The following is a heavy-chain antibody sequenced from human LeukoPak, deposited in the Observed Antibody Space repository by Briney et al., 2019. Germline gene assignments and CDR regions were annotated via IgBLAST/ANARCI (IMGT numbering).Heavy chain of an antibody. J-gene: IGHJ3*01. D-gene: IGHD5-24*01. CDR2: IKKDGSEK. CDR1: GFAFSTYW. Sequence: GGSLRLSCSASGFAFSTYWMSWVRQAPGKGLEWVANIKKDGSEKLYVDSVKGRFTISRDNAMNALYLQVNSLRVEDTAVYYCAGDDGWVFHFWGQGTMVTVSS. V-gene: IGHV3-7*01. CDR3: AGDDGWVFHF.